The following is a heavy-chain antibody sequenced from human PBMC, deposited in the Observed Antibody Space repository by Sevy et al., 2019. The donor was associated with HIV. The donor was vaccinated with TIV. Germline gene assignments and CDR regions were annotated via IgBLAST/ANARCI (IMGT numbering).Heavy chain of an antibody. CDR1: GFTFDDYA. V-gene: IGHV3-9*01. J-gene: IGHJ4*02. D-gene: IGHD4-17*01. CDR3: ARGSGTTRHFDY. CDR2: ISWNSGSI. Sequence: GWSLRLSCAASGFTFDDYAMHWVRQAPGKGLEWVSGISWNSGSIGYADSVKGRFTISRDNAKNSLYLQMNSLRAEDTAVYYCARGSGTTRHFDYWGQGTLVTVSS.